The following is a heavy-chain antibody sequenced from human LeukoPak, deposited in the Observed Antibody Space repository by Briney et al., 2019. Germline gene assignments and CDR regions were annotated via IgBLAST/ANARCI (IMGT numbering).Heavy chain of an antibody. CDR1: GGSISSYY. CDR2: IYYSGST. V-gene: IGHV4-59*01. J-gene: IGHJ4*02. CDR3: ASTRLSGSYLDY. Sequence: SETLSLTCTVSGGSISSYYWSWIRQPPGKGLEWIGYIYYSGSTNYNPSLKSRVTISVDTSKNQFSLKLSSVTAADTAVYYCASTRLSGSYLDYWGQGTLVTVSS. D-gene: IGHD1-26*01.